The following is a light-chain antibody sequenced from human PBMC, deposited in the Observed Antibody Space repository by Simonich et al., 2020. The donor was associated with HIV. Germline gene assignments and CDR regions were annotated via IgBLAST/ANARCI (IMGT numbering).Light chain of an antibody. CDR1: QSVSSN. CDR3: QQFHSTMYP. Sequence: EIVMTQSPATLSVSPGERATLPGRASQSVSSNLAWYQQKPGQAPRLLIYGASTRATGIPARFSGSGSGTEFTLTISSMQSEDFAVYYCQQFHSTMYPFGQGTKLEIK. V-gene: IGKV3-15*01. J-gene: IGKJ2*01. CDR2: GAS.